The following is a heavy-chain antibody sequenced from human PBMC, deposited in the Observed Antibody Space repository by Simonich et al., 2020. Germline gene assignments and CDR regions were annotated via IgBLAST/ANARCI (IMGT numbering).Heavy chain of an antibody. CDR3: ARDRNWGWFDP. Sequence: QVQLVESGGGVVQPGRSLRRSCAASGFTFSSYALHGVRQAPGKGLEWVAVIQNEGSNKYYAESGKGRFPISRDNSKNTLYLQMNCLSAEDTAVYYCARDRNWGWFDPWGQGTLVTVSS. CDR2: IQNEGSNK. CDR1: GFTFSSYA. D-gene: IGHD7-27*01. J-gene: IGHJ5*02. V-gene: IGHV3-30*07.